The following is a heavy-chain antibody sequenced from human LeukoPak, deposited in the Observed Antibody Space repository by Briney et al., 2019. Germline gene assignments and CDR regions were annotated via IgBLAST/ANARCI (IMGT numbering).Heavy chain of an antibody. CDR3: AKVDSDEISSNDYYGMDV. V-gene: IGHV3-43*01. CDR1: GFTFDDYT. Sequence: GGPLRLSCAASGFTFDDYTMHWVRQAPGKGLEWVSLISWDGGSTYYADSVKGRFTISRDNSKNSLYLQMNSLRTEDTALYYCAKVDSDEISSNDYYGMDVWGQGTTVTVSS. CDR2: ISWDGGST. D-gene: IGHD6-6*01. J-gene: IGHJ6*02.